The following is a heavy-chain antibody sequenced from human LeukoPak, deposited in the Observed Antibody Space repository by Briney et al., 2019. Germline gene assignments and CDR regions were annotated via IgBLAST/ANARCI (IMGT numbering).Heavy chain of an antibody. CDR1: GYTFTTYD. CDR2: MNPNRGNT. CDR3: ARANDYGSGKKELDY. V-gene: IGHV1-8*01. J-gene: IGHJ4*02. D-gene: IGHD3-10*01. Sequence: GASVKVSCKASGYTFTTYDINWVRQATGHGREWMGWMNPNRGNTGYAQQFQGRVTMTRNTSMSTAYMELNSLRSEDTAVYYCARANDYGSGKKELDYWGQRTLVTVSS.